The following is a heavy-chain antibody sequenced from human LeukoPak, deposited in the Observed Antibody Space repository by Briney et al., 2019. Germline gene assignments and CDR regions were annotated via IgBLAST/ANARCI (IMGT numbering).Heavy chain of an antibody. J-gene: IGHJ5*02. D-gene: IGHD3-9*01. V-gene: IGHV1-2*02. CDR1: GYTFTGYY. CDR3: ARDRSLRYFDWLLDWFDP. CDR2: INPNSGGT. Sequence: GASVKVSCKASGYTFTGYYMHWVRQAPGQGLEWMGWINPNSGGTNYAQRFQGRVTMTRDTSISTAYMELSRLRSDDTAVYYCARDRSLRYFDWLLDWFDPWGQGTLVTVSS.